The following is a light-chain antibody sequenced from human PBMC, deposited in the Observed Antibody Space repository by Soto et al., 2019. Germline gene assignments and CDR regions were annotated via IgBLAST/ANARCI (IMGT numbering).Light chain of an antibody. CDR1: SSDVGGYNY. Sequence: QSALTQPASVSGSPGQSITISCTGTSSDVGGYNYVSWYQQHPGKAPKLMIYEVSNRPSGVSNRFSGSKSGNTASLTISGLQAEDEADYYCQSYDSSLSDVVFDGGTKLTVL. CDR3: QSYDSSLSDVV. J-gene: IGLJ2*01. V-gene: IGLV2-14*01. CDR2: EVS.